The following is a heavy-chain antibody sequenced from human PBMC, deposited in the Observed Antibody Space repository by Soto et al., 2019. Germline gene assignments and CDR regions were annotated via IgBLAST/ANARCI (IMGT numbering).Heavy chain of an antibody. Sequence: PSETLSLTCTVSGGSISSYYWSWIRQPPGKGLEWIGYIYYSGSTNYNPSLKSRVTISVDTSKNQFSLKLSSVTAADTAVYYCARGTYYYDSSGSFDYWGQGTLVTVSS. J-gene: IGHJ4*02. CDR3: ARGTYYYDSSGSFDY. CDR2: IYYSGST. CDR1: GGSISSYY. D-gene: IGHD3-22*01. V-gene: IGHV4-59*12.